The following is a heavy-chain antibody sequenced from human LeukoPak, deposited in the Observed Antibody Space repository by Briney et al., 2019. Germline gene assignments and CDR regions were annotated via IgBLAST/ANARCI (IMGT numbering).Heavy chain of an antibody. V-gene: IGHV4-34*01. D-gene: IGHD1-26*01. CDR1: GGSFSGHY. J-gene: IGHJ3*02. Sequence: SETLSLTCAVYGGSFSGHYWSWIRQPPGKGLEWIGEINHSGSTIYNASLKSRVTISVDTSKNQFSLKVNSVTAADTAVYFCARYRRIVGATDAFDIWGQGTMVTVSS. CDR2: INHSGST. CDR3: ARYRRIVGATDAFDI.